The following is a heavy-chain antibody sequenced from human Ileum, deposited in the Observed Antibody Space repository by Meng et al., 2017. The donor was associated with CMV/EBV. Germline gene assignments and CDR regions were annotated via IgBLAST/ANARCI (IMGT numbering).Heavy chain of an antibody. D-gene: IGHD5-18*01. V-gene: IGHV4-39*02. CDR3: ARLFGYSYGAIDY. CDR1: VGSISNVLYY. Sequence: QLQLQESGPGLVKSSETLFLTCSVAVGSISNVLYYWGWIRQPPGKGLEWIGSIYYTGGTHYSPSLKSRVTISLDTSKNHLSLMLSSVTAADTAVYYCARLFGYSYGAIDYWGQGTLVTVSS. J-gene: IGHJ4*02. CDR2: IYYTGGT.